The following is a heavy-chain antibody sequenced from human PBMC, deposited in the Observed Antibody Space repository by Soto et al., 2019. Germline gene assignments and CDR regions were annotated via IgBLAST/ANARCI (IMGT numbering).Heavy chain of an antibody. D-gene: IGHD4-17*01. V-gene: IGHV6-1*01. J-gene: IGHJ6*02. CDR1: GDSVSSNSAA. Sequence: PSQTLSLTCAISGDSVSSNSAASNWIRQSPSRGLEWLGRTYYRSKWYNDYAVSVKSRITINPDTSKNQFSLQLNSVTPEDTAVYHCARDRGYGDYDYYYYGMDVWGQGTTVTVSS. CDR3: ARDRGYGDYDYYYYGMDV. CDR2: TYYRSKWYN.